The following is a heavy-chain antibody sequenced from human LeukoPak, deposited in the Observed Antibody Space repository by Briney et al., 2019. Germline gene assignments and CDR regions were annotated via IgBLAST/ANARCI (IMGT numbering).Heavy chain of an antibody. J-gene: IGHJ4*02. CDR3: AKDIVVVPAAPVDY. CDR1: GFTFSSYG. Sequence: PGGSLRLSCAASGFTFSSYGMHWVRQAPGKGLEWVAFIRYDGSNKYYADSVKGRFTISRDNSKNTLYLQMNSLRAEDTAVYYCAKDIVVVPAAPVDYWGQGTLVTVSS. CDR2: IRYDGSNK. V-gene: IGHV3-30*02. D-gene: IGHD2-2*01.